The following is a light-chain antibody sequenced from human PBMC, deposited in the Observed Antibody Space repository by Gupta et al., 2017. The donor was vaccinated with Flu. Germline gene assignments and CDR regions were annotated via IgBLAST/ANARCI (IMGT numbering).Light chain of an antibody. Sequence: SALTQPASVSGSPGQSLTISCTGTSSDIGSYKYVSWYQHHPGKAPQLMIYEVSNRPSVFPNRFSGSKSGNTASLTISVLQPEDEAIYFCSSYTSATALAFGGGTTLTVL. CDR3: SSYTSATALA. CDR1: SSDIGSYKY. V-gene: IGLV2-14*01. CDR2: EVS. J-gene: IGLJ2*01.